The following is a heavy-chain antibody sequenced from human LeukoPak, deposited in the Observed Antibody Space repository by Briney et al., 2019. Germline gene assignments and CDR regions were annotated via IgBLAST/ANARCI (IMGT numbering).Heavy chain of an antibody. V-gene: IGHV3-15*01. CDR3: TTDHRYYDSSGYWNY. CDR2: IKSKTDGGTT. Sequence: GGPLRLSCAASGFTFRNAWMSWVRQAPGKGLEWVGRIKSKTDGGTTDYAAPVKGRFTISRDDSKNTLYLQTNSLKTEDTAVYYCTTDHRYYDSSGYWNYWGQGTLVTVSS. CDR1: GFTFRNAW. D-gene: IGHD3-22*01. J-gene: IGHJ4*02.